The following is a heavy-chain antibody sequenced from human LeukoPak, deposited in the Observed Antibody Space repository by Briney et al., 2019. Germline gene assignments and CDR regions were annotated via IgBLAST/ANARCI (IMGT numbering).Heavy chain of an antibody. CDR2: ISYDGSNK. J-gene: IGHJ3*02. D-gene: IGHD3-16*01. CDR3: ARDLSYDYVWGSTVGAFDI. V-gene: IGHV3-30*04. Sequence: PGGSLRLSCAASGFNFSSYAMHWVRQAPGKGLEWVAVISYDGSNKYYAASVKGRFTISRDNAKNSLYLQMNSLRAEDTAVYYCARDLSYDYVWGSTVGAFDIWGQGTMVTVSS. CDR1: GFNFSSYA.